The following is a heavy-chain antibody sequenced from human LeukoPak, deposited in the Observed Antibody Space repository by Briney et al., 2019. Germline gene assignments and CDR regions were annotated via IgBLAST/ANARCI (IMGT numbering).Heavy chain of an antibody. D-gene: IGHD1-26*01. CDR2: ISDDSSFT. CDR1: GLVFGKYA. J-gene: IGHJ4*02. CDR3: AKDVGRGVFDY. Sequence: GGSLRLSCAASGLVFGKYAMAWVRQAPGKGLECVSIISDDSSFTYYLDSVKGRSTIFRDNSKNTLYLHMNSLKAEDTAVYYCAKDVGRGVFDYWGQGTLVTVSS. V-gene: IGHV3-23*01.